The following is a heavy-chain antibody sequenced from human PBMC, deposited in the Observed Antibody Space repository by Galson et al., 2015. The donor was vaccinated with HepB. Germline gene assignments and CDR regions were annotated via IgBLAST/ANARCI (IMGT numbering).Heavy chain of an antibody. Sequence: SLRLSCAASGFSFGDYSMNWVRQAPGKGLEWVLSITSSSDYIYYADSVKGRFTISRDNAKNSLSLQMNSLRADDTAIYYCARGRADNWNYDAGLNDYWGQGTLVTVSS. J-gene: IGHJ4*02. D-gene: IGHD1-7*01. CDR2: ITSSSDYI. V-gene: IGHV3-21*01. CDR1: GFSFGDYS. CDR3: ARGRADNWNYDAGLNDY.